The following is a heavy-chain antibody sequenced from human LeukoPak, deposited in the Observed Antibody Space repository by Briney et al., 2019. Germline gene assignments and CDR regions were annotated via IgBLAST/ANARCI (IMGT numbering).Heavy chain of an antibody. CDR2: IKHDGSEK. D-gene: IGHD5/OR15-5a*01. V-gene: IGHV3-7*01. J-gene: IGHJ3*02. Sequence: GGSLRLSCAASGFTFNTFWMSWVRQAPGKGLEWVANIKHDGSEKYYVDSVKGRFTISRDNAKNSLYLQMNSLRAEDTAVYYCVRDHHRRLYDSQARDTFDIWGRGTMVTVSS. CDR3: VRDHHRRLYDSQARDTFDI. CDR1: GFTFNTFW.